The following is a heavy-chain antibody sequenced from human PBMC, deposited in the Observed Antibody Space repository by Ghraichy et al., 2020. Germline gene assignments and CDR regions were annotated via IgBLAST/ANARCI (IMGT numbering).Heavy chain of an antibody. CDR2: INHSGST. Sequence: SETLSLTCAVYGGSFSGYYWSWIRQPPGKGLEWIGEINHSGSTNYNPSLKSRVTISVDTSKNQFSLKLSSVTAADTAVYYCARCIAAPVPRRSDAFDIWGQGTMVTVSS. CDR1: GGSFSGYY. D-gene: IGHD6-13*01. CDR3: ARCIAAPVPRRSDAFDI. J-gene: IGHJ3*02. V-gene: IGHV4-34*01.